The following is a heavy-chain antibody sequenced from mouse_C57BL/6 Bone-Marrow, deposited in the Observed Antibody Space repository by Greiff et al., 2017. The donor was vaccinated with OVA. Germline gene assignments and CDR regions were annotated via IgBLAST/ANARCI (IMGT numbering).Heavy chain of an antibody. J-gene: IGHJ4*01. V-gene: IGHV5-9*01. Sequence: EVQVVESGGGLVKPGGSLKLSCAASGFTFSSYTMSWVRQTPEKRLEWVATISGGGGNTYYPDSVKGRFTISRDTATNTLYLQMSSLRSEDTALYDCARQRYYSSRYYAMDYWGQGTSVTVSS. D-gene: IGHD1-1*01. CDR1: GFTFSSYT. CDR3: ARQRYYSSRYYAMDY. CDR2: ISGGGGNT.